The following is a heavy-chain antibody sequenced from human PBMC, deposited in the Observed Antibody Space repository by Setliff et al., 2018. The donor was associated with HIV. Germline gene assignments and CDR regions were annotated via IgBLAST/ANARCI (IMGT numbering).Heavy chain of an antibody. Sequence: GGSLRLSCAASGFTFSNAWMSWVRQAPGKGLEWVGRIKSKTDGGTTDYAAPVKGRFTISRDDSKNTLYLQMNSLKTEDTAGYYCTTDRRWLQLTVDYWGQGTLVTVSS. CDR2: IKSKTDGGTT. D-gene: IGHD5-12*01. V-gene: IGHV3-15*01. J-gene: IGHJ4*02. CDR1: GFTFSNAW. CDR3: TTDRRWLQLTVDY.